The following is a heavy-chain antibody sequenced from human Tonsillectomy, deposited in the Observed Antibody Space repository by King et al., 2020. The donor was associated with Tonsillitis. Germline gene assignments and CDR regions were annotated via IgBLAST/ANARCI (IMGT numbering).Heavy chain of an antibody. CDR3: ARRHYYDSSGISPYNWFDP. D-gene: IGHD3-22*01. Sequence: QLQESGPGLVKPSETLSLTCAVSGYSISSGYYWGWIRQPPGKGLEWIGSIYHSGSTYYNPSLKSRVTISVETSKNQFSLRLSSVTAADTAVYYCARRHYYDSSGISPYNWFDPWGQGTLVTVSS. CDR1: GYSISSGYY. V-gene: IGHV4-38-2*01. CDR2: IYHSGST. J-gene: IGHJ5*02.